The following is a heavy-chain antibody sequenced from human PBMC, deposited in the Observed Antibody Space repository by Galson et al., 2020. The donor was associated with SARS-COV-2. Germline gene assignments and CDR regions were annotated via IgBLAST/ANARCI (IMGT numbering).Heavy chain of an antibody. CDR3: ARDLSKKQGFDP. V-gene: IGHV3-7*04. Sequence: GGSLRLSCAASGFTFSDYWMSWVRQAPGKGLEWVANIKRDGSEKNYVDSVKGRFTISRDNAKNSLYLQMNSLRAEDRAVYYCARDLSKKQGFDPWCQGTPVTFSS. CDR1: GFTFSDYW. J-gene: IGHJ5*02. D-gene: IGHD6-13*01. CDR2: IKRDGSEK.